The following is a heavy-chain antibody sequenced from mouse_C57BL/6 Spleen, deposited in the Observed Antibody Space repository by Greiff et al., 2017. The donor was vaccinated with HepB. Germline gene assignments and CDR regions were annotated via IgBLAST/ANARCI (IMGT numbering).Heavy chain of an antibody. CDR1: GFTFSDYG. J-gene: IGHJ1*03. D-gene: IGHD1-1*01. CDR2: ISSGSSTI. CDR3: ARPPFITTVVADWYFDV. V-gene: IGHV5-17*01. Sequence: EVMLVESGGGLVKPGGSLKLSCAASGFTFSDYGMHWVRQAPEKGLEWVAYISSGSSTIYYADTVKGRFTISRDNAKNTLFLQMTSLRSEDTAMYYCARPPFITTVVADWYFDVWGTGTTVTVSS.